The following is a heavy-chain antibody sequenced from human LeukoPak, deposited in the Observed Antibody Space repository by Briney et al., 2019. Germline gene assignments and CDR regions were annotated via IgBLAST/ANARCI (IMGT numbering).Heavy chain of an antibody. CDR1: GYTFTSYD. D-gene: IGHD6-13*01. V-gene: IGHV1-8*01. J-gene: IGHJ6*02. CDR2: MNPNSGNT. Sequence: ASVKVSCKASGYTFTSYDINWVRQATGQGLEWMGWMNPNSGNTGYAQKFQGRVTMTRNTSISTAYMELSSLRSEDTAVYYCARVPSSWEYYYYGMDVWGQGTTVTVS. CDR3: ARVPSSWEYYYYGMDV.